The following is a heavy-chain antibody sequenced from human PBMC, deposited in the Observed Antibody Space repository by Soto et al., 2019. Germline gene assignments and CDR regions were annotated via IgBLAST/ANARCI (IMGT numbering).Heavy chain of an antibody. CDR2: INHSRST. CDR1: GGSFSGYY. D-gene: IGHD3-16*01. J-gene: IGHJ6*02. CDR3: ARGPRGRTLTSYYSYYGMDV. V-gene: IGHV4-34*01. Sequence: KTSETLSLTCAVYGGSFSGYYWSWIRQPPGKGLEEIGEINHSRSTNYSPSLKSRVTITVDTSNKQFSLKMSSVPAADTAVYYCARGPRGRTLTSYYSYYGMDVWGQGTTVTVSS.